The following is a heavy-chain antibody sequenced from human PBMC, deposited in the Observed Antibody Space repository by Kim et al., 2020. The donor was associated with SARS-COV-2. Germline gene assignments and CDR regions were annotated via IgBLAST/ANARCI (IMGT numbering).Heavy chain of an antibody. J-gene: IGHJ5*02. D-gene: IGHD1-26*01. Sequence: SLKSRVTISVDPSKNQFSLKLSSVTAADTAVYYCARSFGSGSYPGWFDPWGQGTLVTVSS. V-gene: IGHV4-34*01. CDR3: ARSFGSGSYPGWFDP.